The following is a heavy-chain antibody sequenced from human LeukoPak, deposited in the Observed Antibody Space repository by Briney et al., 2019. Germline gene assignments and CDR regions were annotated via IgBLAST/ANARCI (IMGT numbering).Heavy chain of an antibody. D-gene: IGHD4-17*01. Sequence: SETLSLTCAVSGGSISSGGYSWSWIRQPPGKGLEWIGYIYHSGSTYYNPSLKSRVTISVDRSKNQFSLKLSSVTAADTAVYYCASGTEGDYGDYRSAFDIWGQGTMVTVSS. CDR2: IYHSGST. J-gene: IGHJ3*02. CDR1: GGSISSGGYS. CDR3: ASGTEGDYGDYRSAFDI. V-gene: IGHV4-30-2*01.